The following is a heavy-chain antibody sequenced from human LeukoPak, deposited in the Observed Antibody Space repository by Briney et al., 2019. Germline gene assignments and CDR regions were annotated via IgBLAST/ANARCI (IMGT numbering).Heavy chain of an antibody. Sequence: SETLSLSCNVSTDSFSTYHWSWIRQPPGKGLQWIGDFYDSGRTNYNPSLKSRVTISADMSKNQFSLKPISVTAADTAVYYCCRDSYYFDYGDQGTLVTVSS. CDR3: CRDSYYFDY. V-gene: IGHV4-59*01. CDR1: TDSFSTYH. J-gene: IGHJ4*02. CDR2: FYDSGRT.